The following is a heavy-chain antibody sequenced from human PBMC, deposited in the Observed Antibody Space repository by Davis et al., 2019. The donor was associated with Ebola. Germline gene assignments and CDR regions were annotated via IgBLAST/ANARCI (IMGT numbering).Heavy chain of an antibody. CDR1: GFTFSDYY. Sequence: GESLKISCAASGFTFSDYYMSWIRQAPGKGLEWVSYISSSSSYTNYADSVKGRFTISRDNSKNTLYLQMSSLRAEDTAVYYCAKGMHGGYVPCVLDYWGQGTLVTVSS. CDR3: AKGMHGGYVPCVLDY. J-gene: IGHJ4*02. D-gene: IGHD5-12*01. CDR2: ISSSSSYT. V-gene: IGHV3-11*06.